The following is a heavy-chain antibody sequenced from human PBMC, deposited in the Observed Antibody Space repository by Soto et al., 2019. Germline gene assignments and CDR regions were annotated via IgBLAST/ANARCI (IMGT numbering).Heavy chain of an antibody. CDR1: GYTFTSYC. V-gene: IGHV1-18*04. CDR3: ATDCSSTSCLGYYGMDV. CDR2: ISAYNGNT. Sequence: ASVKVSCKASGYTFTSYCISWVRQAPGQGLEWMGWISAYNGNTNYAQKLQGRVTMTTDTSTSTAYMELRSLRSDDTAVYYCATDCSSTSCLGYYGMDVWGQGTTVTVSS. J-gene: IGHJ6*02. D-gene: IGHD2-2*01.